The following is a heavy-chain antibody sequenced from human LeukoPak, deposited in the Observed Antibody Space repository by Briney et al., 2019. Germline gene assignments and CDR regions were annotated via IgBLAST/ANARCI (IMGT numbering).Heavy chain of an antibody. V-gene: IGHV4-59*08. D-gene: IGHD3-22*01. CDR2: IYYSGST. CDR1: GGSISSYY. Sequence: SETLSLTCTVSGGSISSYYWSWIRQPPGKGLEWIGYIYYSGSTNYNPSLKSRVTISVDTSKNQFSLKLSSVTAADTAVYYCASATYYYDSSGYHGYYYYMDVWGKGTTVTVPS. J-gene: IGHJ6*03. CDR3: ASATYYYDSSGYHGYYYYMDV.